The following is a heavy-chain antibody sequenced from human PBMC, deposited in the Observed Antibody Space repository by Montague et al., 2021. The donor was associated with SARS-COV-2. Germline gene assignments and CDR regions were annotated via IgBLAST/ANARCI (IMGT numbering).Heavy chain of an antibody. D-gene: IGHD5-24*01. CDR2: ISYSGST. Sequence: SETLSLTCTVSGVSTSAHFWSWIRQSPGKGLAWIGYISYSGSTNYSPSLTSRVTISLASSRKQFSLELSSVTAADTAVYYCARAKEMAARGFDVDAWGQGTTVIVSS. CDR3: ARAKEMAARGFDVDA. CDR1: GVSTSAHF. V-gene: IGHV4-59*11. J-gene: IGHJ6*02.